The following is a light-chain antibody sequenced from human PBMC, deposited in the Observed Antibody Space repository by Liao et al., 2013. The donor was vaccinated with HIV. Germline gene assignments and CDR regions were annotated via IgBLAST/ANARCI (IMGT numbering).Light chain of an antibody. CDR2: QDT. Sequence: SYDLTQPPSVSVSPGQAASITCSGDKLGDEYVSWYQQKPGQSPVLVIYQDTRRPSGIPERFSGSQSGNTATLTISGTQTLDEADYYCQTWDSSNMIFGGGTKLTVL. CDR1: KLGDEY. CDR3: QTWDSSNMI. J-gene: IGLJ2*01. V-gene: IGLV3-1*01.